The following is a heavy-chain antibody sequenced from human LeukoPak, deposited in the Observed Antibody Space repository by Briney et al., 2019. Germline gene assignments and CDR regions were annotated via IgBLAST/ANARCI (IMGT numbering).Heavy chain of an antibody. CDR2: IIPIFGTA. D-gene: IGHD6-13*01. Sequence: GASVKVSCKASGGTFSSYAISWVRQAPGQGLEWMGGIIPIFGTANYAQKFQGRVTITADESTSTAYMELSSLGSEDTAVYYCASESGSSWYVRWNAFDIWGQGAMVTVSS. CDR1: GGTFSSYA. J-gene: IGHJ3*02. V-gene: IGHV1-69*01. CDR3: ASESGSSWYVRWNAFDI.